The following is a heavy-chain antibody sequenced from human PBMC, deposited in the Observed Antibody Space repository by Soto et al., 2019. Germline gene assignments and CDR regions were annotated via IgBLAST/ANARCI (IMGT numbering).Heavy chain of an antibody. J-gene: IGHJ5*02. CDR1: GGSISGYY. V-gene: IGHV4-59*08. CDR2: IYYSGST. D-gene: IGHD3-10*01. CDR3: ARLLWSRGDWFDP. Sequence: PSETLSLTCTVSGGSISGYYWSWIRQPPGKGLEWIGYIYYSGSTYYNPSLKSRVTISVDTSKNQFSLKLSSVTAADTAVYYCARLLWSRGDWFDPWGQGTLVTVSS.